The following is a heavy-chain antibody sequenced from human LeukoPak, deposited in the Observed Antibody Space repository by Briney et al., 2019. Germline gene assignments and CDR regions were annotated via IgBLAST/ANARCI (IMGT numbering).Heavy chain of an antibody. Sequence: SQTLSLTCAASGGSISSGGYSWSWIRQPPGKGLEWIGYIYHSGSTYYNPSHKSRVTISVDRSKNQFSLKLSSVTAADTAVYYCARFGDAFDIWGQGTMVTVSS. V-gene: IGHV4-30-2*01. CDR1: GGSISSGGYS. D-gene: IGHD3-10*01. J-gene: IGHJ3*02. CDR3: ARFGDAFDI. CDR2: IYHSGST.